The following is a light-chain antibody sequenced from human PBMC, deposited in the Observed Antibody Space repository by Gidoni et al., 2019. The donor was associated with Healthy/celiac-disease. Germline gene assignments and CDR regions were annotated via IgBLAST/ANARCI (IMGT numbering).Light chain of an antibody. Sequence: QSALTQPRSVSGSPGQSVTISCTGTSSDVGGYNYVSWSQKHPGKAPKLMIYDVSKWPSGVPDRFSGSKSGNTASLTISGLQAEDEADYYCCSYAGSYTLVFGGGTKLTVL. V-gene: IGLV2-11*01. CDR1: SSDVGGYNY. CDR3: CSYAGSYTLV. CDR2: DVS. J-gene: IGLJ2*01.